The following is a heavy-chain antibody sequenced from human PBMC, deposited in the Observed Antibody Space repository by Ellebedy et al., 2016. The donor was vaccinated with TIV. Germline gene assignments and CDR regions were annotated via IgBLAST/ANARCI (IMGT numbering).Heavy chain of an antibody. CDR1: GYTFTSYD. CDR2: INPNSGGT. Sequence: AASVKVSCKASGYTFTSYDINWVRQATGQGLEWMGWINPNSGGTNYAQKFQGRVTMTRDTSISTAYMELSRLRSDDTAVYYCARASRYSSGWYGGWGQGTLVTVSS. D-gene: IGHD6-19*01. CDR3: ARASRYSSGWYGG. V-gene: IGHV1-2*02. J-gene: IGHJ4*02.